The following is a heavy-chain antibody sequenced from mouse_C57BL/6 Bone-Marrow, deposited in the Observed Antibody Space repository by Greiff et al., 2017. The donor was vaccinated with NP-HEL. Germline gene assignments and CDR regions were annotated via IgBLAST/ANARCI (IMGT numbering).Heavy chain of an antibody. V-gene: IGHV1-26*01. Sequence: EVQLQQSGPELVKPGASVKISCKASGYTFTDYYMNWVKQSHGKSLEWIGDINPNNGGTSYNQKFKGKATLTVDKSSSTAYMELRSLTSEDSAVYYCARWDYDLPFAYWGQGTLVTVSA. CDR3: ARWDYDLPFAY. J-gene: IGHJ3*01. CDR2: INPNNGGT. CDR1: GYTFTDYY. D-gene: IGHD2-4*01.